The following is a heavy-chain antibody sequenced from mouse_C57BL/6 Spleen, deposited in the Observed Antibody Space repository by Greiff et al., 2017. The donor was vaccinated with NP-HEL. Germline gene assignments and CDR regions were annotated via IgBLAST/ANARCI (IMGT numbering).Heavy chain of an antibody. Sequence: EVQLQESGPELVKPGASVKMSCKASGYTFTDYNMHWVKQSHGKSLEWIGYINPNNGGTSYNQKFKGKATLTVNKSSSTAYMELRSLTSEDSAVYYCALNPFITTVEYFDVWGTGTTVTVSS. V-gene: IGHV1-22*01. D-gene: IGHD1-1*01. CDR3: ALNPFITTVEYFDV. CDR1: GYTFTDYN. J-gene: IGHJ1*03. CDR2: INPNNGGT.